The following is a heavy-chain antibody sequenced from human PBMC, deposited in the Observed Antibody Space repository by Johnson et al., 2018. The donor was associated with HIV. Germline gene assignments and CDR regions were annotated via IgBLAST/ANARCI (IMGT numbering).Heavy chain of an antibody. D-gene: IGHD2-2*01. Sequence: VQLVESGGGVVQPGRSLRLSCAASGFTFSSYAMHWVRQAPGKGLEWVAVISYDGSNKSYADSVKGRFTISRDNAKNSLYLQMNSLRAEDTALYYCARDGAGCSSTSCPDAFDIWGQGTMVTVSS. CDR1: GFTFSSYA. J-gene: IGHJ3*02. V-gene: IGHV3-30-3*01. CDR3: ARDGAGCSSTSCPDAFDI. CDR2: ISYDGSNK.